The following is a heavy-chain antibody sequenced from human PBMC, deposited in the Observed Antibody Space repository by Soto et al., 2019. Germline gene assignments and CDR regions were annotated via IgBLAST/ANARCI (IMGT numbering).Heavy chain of an antibody. CDR1: GFTFSSYA. J-gene: IGHJ6*02. CDR3: ARVRQYQLLRYYYYYGMDV. D-gene: IGHD2-2*01. Sequence: QVQLVESGGGVVQPGRSLRLSCAASGFTFSSYAMHWVRQAPGKGLEWVAVISYDGSNKYYADSVKGRFTISRDNSKNTLYLQMNSLRAEDTAVYYCARVRQYQLLRYYYYYGMDVWGQGTTVTVSS. V-gene: IGHV3-30-3*01. CDR2: ISYDGSNK.